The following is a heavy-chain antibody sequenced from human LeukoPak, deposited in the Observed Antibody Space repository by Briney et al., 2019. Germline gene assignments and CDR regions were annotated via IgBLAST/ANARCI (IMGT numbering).Heavy chain of an antibody. CDR2: ISYDGSNK. J-gene: IGHJ4*02. V-gene: IGHV3-30*04. CDR3: AKVDRPGKLWRTSIDY. CDR1: GFTFSSYA. Sequence: GRSLRLSCAASGFTFSSYAMHWVRQAPGKGLEWAAVISYDGSNKYYADSVKGRFTISRDNSKNTLYLQMNSLRAEDTAVYYCAKVDRPGKLWRTSIDYWGQGTLVTVSS. D-gene: IGHD3-16*01.